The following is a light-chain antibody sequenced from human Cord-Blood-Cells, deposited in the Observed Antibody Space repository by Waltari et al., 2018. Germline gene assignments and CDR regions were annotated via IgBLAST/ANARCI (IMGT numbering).Light chain of an antibody. Sequence: QSALTQPASVSGSPGQWITISCPGTSSDVGSYNLFSWYRQHPDKAPKLMIYEVNQRPSGVSNRFSGSKSGNTASLTISGLQAEDEADYYCCSYAGSSTVGVFGTGTKVTVL. V-gene: IGLV2-23*02. CDR1: SSDVGSYNL. CDR2: EVN. J-gene: IGLJ1*01. CDR3: CSYAGSSTVGV.